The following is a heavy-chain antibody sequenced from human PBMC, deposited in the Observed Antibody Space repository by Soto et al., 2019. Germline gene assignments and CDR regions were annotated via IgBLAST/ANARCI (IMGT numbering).Heavy chain of an antibody. Sequence: WETLSLTCTVSGGSISSYYWSWIRQPAGKGLEWIGRIYTSGSTNYNPSLKSRVTMSVDASKNQFSLKLSSVTAADTAVYYCARDRAAYGSGTLGNWFDPWGQGTLVTVSS. CDR2: IYTSGST. V-gene: IGHV4-4*07. CDR3: ARDRAAYGSGTLGNWFDP. J-gene: IGHJ5*02. CDR1: GGSISSYY. D-gene: IGHD3-10*01.